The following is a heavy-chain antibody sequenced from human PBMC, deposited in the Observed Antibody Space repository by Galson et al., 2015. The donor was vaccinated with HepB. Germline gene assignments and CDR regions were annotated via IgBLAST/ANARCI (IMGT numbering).Heavy chain of an antibody. CDR2: INSDGSST. CDR1: GFTFSSYW. V-gene: IGHV3-74*01. CDR3: AREYRPNYYGSGSYPY. Sequence: SLRLSCAASGFTFSSYWMHWVRQAPGKRLVWVSRINSDGSSTSYADSVKGRFTISRDNAKNTLYLQMNSLRVEDTAVYYCAREYRPNYYGSGSYPYWGQGTLVTVSS. D-gene: IGHD3-10*01. J-gene: IGHJ4*02.